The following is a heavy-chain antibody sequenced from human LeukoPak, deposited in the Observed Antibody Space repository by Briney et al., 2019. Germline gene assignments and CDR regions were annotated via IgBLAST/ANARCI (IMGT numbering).Heavy chain of an antibody. V-gene: IGHV3-43*01. J-gene: IGHJ4*02. D-gene: IGHD6-6*01. CDR1: GFTFDDYT. CDR2: ISWDGGST. CDR3: AKDMYPGSSNENYFDY. Sequence: GGSLRLSCAASGFTFDDYTMHWVRQAPGKGLEWVSLISWDGGSTYYADSVKGRFTISRDNSKNSLYLQMNSLRTEDTALYYCAKDMYPGSSNENYFDYWGQGTLVTVSS.